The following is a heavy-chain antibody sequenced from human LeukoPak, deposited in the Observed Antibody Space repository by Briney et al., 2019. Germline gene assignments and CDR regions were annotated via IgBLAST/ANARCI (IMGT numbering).Heavy chain of an antibody. CDR1: GGSISGYY. CDR2: IYYIGST. V-gene: IGHV4-59*12. Sequence: PSETLSLTCTVSGGSISGYYWRWLRQPPGKGLEWIGYIYYIGSTNYNPSLKSRVGMSVDRSTHPFFLKVRSVTAAATAMYYCARVSPHPWIRATADLDYWGQGALVTVSS. J-gene: IGHJ4*02. CDR3: ARVSPHPWIRATADLDY. D-gene: IGHD6-13*01.